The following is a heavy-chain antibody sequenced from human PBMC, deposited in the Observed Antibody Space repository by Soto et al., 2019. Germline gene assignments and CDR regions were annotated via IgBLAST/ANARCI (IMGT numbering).Heavy chain of an antibody. CDR3: AKDLASIVVVPAAIAAFDI. J-gene: IGHJ3*02. D-gene: IGHD2-2*02. V-gene: IGHV3-23*01. CDR1: GFTFSSYA. CDR2: ISGSGGST. Sequence: GGSLRLSCAASGFTFSSYAMSWVRQAPGKGLEWVSAISGSGGSTYYADSVKGRFTISRDNSKNTLYLQMNSLRAEDTAVYYCAKDLASIVVVPAAIAAFDIWGQGTMVTVSS.